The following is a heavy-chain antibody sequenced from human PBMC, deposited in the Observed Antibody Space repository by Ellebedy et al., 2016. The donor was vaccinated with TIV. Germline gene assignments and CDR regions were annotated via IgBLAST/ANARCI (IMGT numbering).Heavy chain of an antibody. J-gene: IGHJ3*02. CDR3: AAAAGAGDDAFDI. CDR2: ISSSSRTI. CDR1: GFTFIIYS. Sequence: GGSLRLXCAASGFTFIIYSLNWVRQAPGKGLVWVSYISSSSRTIYYADSVKGRFTISRDNAKNSLYLQMNSLRAEDTAVYYCAAAAGAGDDAFDIWGQGTMVTVSS. V-gene: IGHV3-48*01. D-gene: IGHD6-13*01.